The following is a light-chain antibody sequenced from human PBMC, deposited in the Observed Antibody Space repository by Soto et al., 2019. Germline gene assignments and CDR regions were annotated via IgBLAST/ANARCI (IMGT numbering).Light chain of an antibody. V-gene: IGKV1-27*01. CDR1: QGIGNS. J-gene: IGKJ5*01. CDR2: SAS. Sequence: DIQMTQSPPSLSASVGDRVTITCRASQGIGNSLAWYQQKPGTVPKLLIYSASTLQSGVPSRFSGSGSGTDFTPTISSLQPEDVAAYYCQKYTTVPPTFGQGPRREIK. CDR3: QKYTTVPPT.